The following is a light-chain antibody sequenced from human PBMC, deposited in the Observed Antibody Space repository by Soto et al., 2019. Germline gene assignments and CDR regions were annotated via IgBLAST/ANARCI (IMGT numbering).Light chain of an antibody. CDR2: AAS. Sequence: EIVLTQSPGTLSLSPGERATLSCRASQSVSSSYLAWYQQKPGQAPRLLIYAASSRATGIPDTCSGSGSGTAVSLTISRLEHEDVAVYYCQQYGYPTPYTFGQGTKLEIK. V-gene: IGKV3-20*01. J-gene: IGKJ2*01. CDR1: QSVSSSY. CDR3: QQYGYPTPYT.